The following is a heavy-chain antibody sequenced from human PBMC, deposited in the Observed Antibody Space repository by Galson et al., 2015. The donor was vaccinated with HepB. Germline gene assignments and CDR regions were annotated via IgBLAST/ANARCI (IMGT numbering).Heavy chain of an antibody. CDR3: AKYTTRGIAAAVFFDY. D-gene: IGHD6-13*01. J-gene: IGHJ4*02. CDR2: ISGSGGST. Sequence: SLRLSCAASGFTFRSYAMSWVGQAPGKGLEWVSAISGSGGSTYYADAVKGRFTISRDNSKNTLYLQMNSLRAEDTAVYYCAKYTTRGIAAAVFFDYWGQGTLVTVSS. V-gene: IGHV3-23*01. CDR1: GFTFRSYA.